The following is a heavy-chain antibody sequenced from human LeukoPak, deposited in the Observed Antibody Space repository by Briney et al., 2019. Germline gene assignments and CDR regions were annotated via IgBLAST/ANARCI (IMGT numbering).Heavy chain of an antibody. J-gene: IGHJ4*02. CDR3: ARHLLVATTNFDY. D-gene: IGHD5-12*01. CDR2: IYYSGST. Sequence: SETLSLTCTVSGGSISSSSYYWGWIRQPPGKGLEWIGSIYYSGSTYYNPSLKSRVTISVDTSKNQFSLKLSSVTAADTAVYYCARHLLVATTNFDYWGQGTLVTVSS. V-gene: IGHV4-39*01. CDR1: GGSISSSSYY.